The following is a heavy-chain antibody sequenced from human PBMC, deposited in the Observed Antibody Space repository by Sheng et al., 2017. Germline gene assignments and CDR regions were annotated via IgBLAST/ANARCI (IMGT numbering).Heavy chain of an antibody. Sequence: EVQLVESGGGLVQPGRSLRLSCAASGFTFSDYWMHWVRQPPGKGLVWVSRINGDGSSTDYADSVKGRFTISRDNVKNTLYLQMNSLRAEDTAVYYCAKDRMRFLEWVPLETYYYGMDVWGQGP. V-gene: IGHV3-74*01. CDR1: GFTFSDYW. D-gene: IGHD3-3*01. J-gene: IGHJ6*02. CDR3: AKDRMRFLEWVPLETYYYGMDV. CDR2: INGDGSST.